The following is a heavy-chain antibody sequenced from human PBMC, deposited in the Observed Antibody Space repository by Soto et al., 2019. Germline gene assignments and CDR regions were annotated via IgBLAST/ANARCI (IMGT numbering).Heavy chain of an antibody. D-gene: IGHD2-15*01. Sequence: QVQLVQSGADLKKPGASVKVSCKASGYTFTDCYMHWVRRAPGQGREWMGWIKSNSGGTNYAQKFQGRVTMTRDTSIRTAYMELTRLASDDTAVYYCARAVLGYCGGSSCYWDYWGQGTQVTVST. CDR2: IKSNSGGT. CDR1: GYTFTDCY. V-gene: IGHV1-2*02. J-gene: IGHJ4*02. CDR3: ARAVLGYCGGSSCYWDY.